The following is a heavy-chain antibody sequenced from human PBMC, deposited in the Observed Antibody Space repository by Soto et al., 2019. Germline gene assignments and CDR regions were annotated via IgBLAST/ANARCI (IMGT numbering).Heavy chain of an antibody. CDR2: ISYDGSNK. V-gene: IGHV3-30-3*01. CDR3: ARAGGLLLDY. D-gene: IGHD2-15*01. CDR1: GFTFSSYA. J-gene: IGHJ4*02. Sequence: QVQLVESGGGVVQPGRSLRLSCAASGFTFSSYAMHWVRQAPGKGLEWVAVISYDGSNKYYADSVKGRFTISRDIAKNTLYLPMNSLSAEDTAVYYCARAGGLLLDYWGQGTLVTVSS.